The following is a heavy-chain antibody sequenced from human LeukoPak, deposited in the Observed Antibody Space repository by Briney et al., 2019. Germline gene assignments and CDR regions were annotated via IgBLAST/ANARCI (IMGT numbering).Heavy chain of an antibody. CDR1: GFTFSSYA. D-gene: IGHD4-17*01. CDR2: ISGSGGST. CDR3: ASAGDYGDYARDY. Sequence: GGSLRLSCAASGFTFSSYAMSWVRQAPGKGLEWVSAISGSGGSTYYADSVKGRFTISRDNSKNTLYLQMNSLRAEDTAVYYCASAGDYGDYARDYWGQGTLVTVPS. J-gene: IGHJ4*02. V-gene: IGHV3-23*01.